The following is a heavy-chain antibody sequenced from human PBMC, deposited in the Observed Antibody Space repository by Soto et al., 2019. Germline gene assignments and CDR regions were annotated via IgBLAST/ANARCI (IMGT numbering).Heavy chain of an antibody. CDR1: GGSISSYY. CDR3: ARLGYSSSWYGDAFDI. J-gene: IGHJ3*02. V-gene: IGHV4-59*08. CDR2: IYYSGST. D-gene: IGHD6-13*01. Sequence: QVQLQESGPGLVKPSETLSLTCTVSGGSISSYYWSWIRQPPGKGLEWIGYIYYSGSTNYNPSLKSRVTISVDTSKNQFSLKLSYVTAADTAVYYCARLGYSSSWYGDAFDIWGQGTMVTVSS.